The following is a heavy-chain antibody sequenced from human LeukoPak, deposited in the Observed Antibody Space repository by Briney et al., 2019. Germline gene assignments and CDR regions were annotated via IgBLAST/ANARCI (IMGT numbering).Heavy chain of an antibody. CDR1: GFTFSSYG. Sequence: GGSLRLSCAASGFTFSSYGMHWVRQAPGKGLEWVAVISYDGSDKYYADSVKGRFTISRDNSKNTLYLQMNSLRAEDTVVYYCAKEGGYCSSTSCSYFQHWGQGTLVTVSS. CDR2: ISYDGSDK. CDR3: AKEGGYCSSTSCSYFQH. J-gene: IGHJ1*01. D-gene: IGHD2-2*01. V-gene: IGHV3-30*18.